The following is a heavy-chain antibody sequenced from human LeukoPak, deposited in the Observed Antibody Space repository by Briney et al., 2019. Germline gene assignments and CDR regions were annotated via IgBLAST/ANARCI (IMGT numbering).Heavy chain of an antibody. D-gene: IGHD6-13*01. CDR1: GFTFSSYA. V-gene: IGHV3-30*04. J-gene: IGHJ4*02. Sequence: PGGSLRLSCAASGFTFSSYAMHWVRQAPSKGLEWVAVISYDGSNKYYADSVKGRFTISRDNSKNTLYLQMNSLRAEDTAVYYCARGRDSSSRPYYFDYWGQGTLVTVSS. CDR3: ARGRDSSSRPYYFDY. CDR2: ISYDGSNK.